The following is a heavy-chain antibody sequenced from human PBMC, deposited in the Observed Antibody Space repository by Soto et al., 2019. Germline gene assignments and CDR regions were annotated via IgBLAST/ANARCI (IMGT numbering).Heavy chain of an antibody. Sequence: SETLSLTCAVSGGSISSGGYSWSWIRQPPGKGLEWIGYIYHSGSTYYNPSLKSRVTISVDRSKNQFSLKLSSVTAADTAVYYCARAVRIYDFWSGYLLDGMDVWGQGTTVTV. J-gene: IGHJ6*02. D-gene: IGHD3-3*01. CDR1: GGSISSGGYS. V-gene: IGHV4-30-2*01. CDR2: IYHSGST. CDR3: ARAVRIYDFWSGYLLDGMDV.